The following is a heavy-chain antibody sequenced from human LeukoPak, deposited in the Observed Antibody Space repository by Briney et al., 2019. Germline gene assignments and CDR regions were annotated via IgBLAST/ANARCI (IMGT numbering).Heavy chain of an antibody. CDR1: GFIFSSYS. CDR2: ISSSNSHI. J-gene: IGHJ3*02. V-gene: IGHV3-21*01. CDR3: ARDPLSGHYQESGDAFDI. D-gene: IGHD2-2*01. Sequence: KAGGSLRLSCAASGFIFSSYSMNWVRQAPGKGLEWVSSISSSNSHIYYVDSVKGRFTISRDNAKNSLYLQMNSLRAEDTAVYYCARDPLSGHYQESGDAFDIWGQGTMVTVSS.